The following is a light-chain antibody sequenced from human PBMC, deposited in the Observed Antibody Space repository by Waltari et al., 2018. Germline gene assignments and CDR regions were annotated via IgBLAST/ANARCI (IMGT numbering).Light chain of an antibody. CDR2: WAS. CDR1: QSVLYGSNNKNY. Sequence: DIVMILSPDSLAVSVGASATLTCKSHQSVLYGSNNKNYLDWYQQKPGQPPRLLIYWASTRESGVPDRFSGRGSGANFTLTISSLQAEDAAVYYCQQYYTTPLTFGGGTKVAIK. J-gene: IGKJ4*01. CDR3: QQYYTTPLT. V-gene: IGKV4-1*01.